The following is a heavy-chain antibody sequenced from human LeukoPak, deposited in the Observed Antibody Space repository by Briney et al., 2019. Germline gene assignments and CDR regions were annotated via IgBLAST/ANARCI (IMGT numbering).Heavy chain of an antibody. CDR2: INPSGSST. Sequence: ASVKVSCKASGYTFTGYYMHWVRQAPGQGLEWMGLINPSGSSTSYAQKFQGRLSLTRDMSTSTDYIELSSLRSEDTAVYYCARDNSVGDTAWWFDPWGQGTLVTVSS. CDR3: ARDNSVGDTAWWFDP. V-gene: IGHV1-46*01. J-gene: IGHJ5*02. D-gene: IGHD1-26*01. CDR1: GYTFTGYY.